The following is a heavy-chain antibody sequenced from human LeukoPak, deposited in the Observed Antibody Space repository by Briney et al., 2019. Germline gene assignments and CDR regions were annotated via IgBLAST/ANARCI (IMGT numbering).Heavy chain of an antibody. Sequence: LPGGSLRLSCAASGFTVSSNYMSWVRQAPGKGLEWVSVIYSGGSTYYADSVKGRFTISRDNSKNTLYLQMNSLRAEDTAVYYCARGQQLAGYFYYYGMDVWGQGTTVTVSS. V-gene: IGHV3-53*01. CDR1: GFTVSSNY. J-gene: IGHJ6*02. CDR3: ARGQQLAGYFYYYGMDV. CDR2: IYSGGST. D-gene: IGHD6-13*01.